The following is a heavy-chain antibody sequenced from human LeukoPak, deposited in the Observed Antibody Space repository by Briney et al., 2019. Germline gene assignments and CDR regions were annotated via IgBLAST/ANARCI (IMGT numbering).Heavy chain of an antibody. CDR3: SRGEAGSFDY. CDR1: GFIFSSYW. CDR2: IKPDGGEK. D-gene: IGHD3-10*01. J-gene: IGHJ4*02. Sequence: GGSLRLSCAASGFIFSSYWMNWVRQAPGKGLEWVAGIKPDGGEKYYVDSVKGRFTISRDNAKNSLYLQMNSLRAEDTAVYYCSRGEAGSFDYWGQGTLVTVSS. V-gene: IGHV3-7*05.